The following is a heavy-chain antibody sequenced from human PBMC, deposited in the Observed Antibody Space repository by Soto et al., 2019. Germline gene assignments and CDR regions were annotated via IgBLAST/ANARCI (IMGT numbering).Heavy chain of an antibody. CDR2: ISHDGNIT. V-gene: IGHV3-30*18. Sequence: GGSLRLSCAASGFMFNSYYMHWVRQAPGKGLEWVAVISHDGNITDYADSVKGRFTISRDNSINTVSLQMNNLRADDTAVYHCAKDRLTDYYFVSWGQGALVTVSS. D-gene: IGHD3-9*01. CDR3: AKDRLTDYYFVS. J-gene: IGHJ4*02. CDR1: GFMFNSYY.